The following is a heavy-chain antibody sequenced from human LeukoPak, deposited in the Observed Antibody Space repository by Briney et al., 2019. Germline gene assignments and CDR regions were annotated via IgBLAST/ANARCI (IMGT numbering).Heavy chain of an antibody. V-gene: IGHV4-39*07. CDR1: GGSISSSSYY. CDR2: IYYSGST. Sequence: PSETLSLTCTVSGGSISSSSYYWGWIRQPPGRGLEWIGSIYYSGSTYYNPSLKSRVTISVDTSKNQFSLKLSSVTAADTAVYYCARDPNGDYYFDYWGQGTLVTVSS. D-gene: IGHD4-17*01. J-gene: IGHJ4*02. CDR3: ARDPNGDYYFDY.